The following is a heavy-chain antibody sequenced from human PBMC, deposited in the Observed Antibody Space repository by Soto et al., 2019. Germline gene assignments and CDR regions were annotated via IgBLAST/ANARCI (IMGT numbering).Heavy chain of an antibody. V-gene: IGHV1-3*01. CDR2: INAGNGNT. CDR1: GYTFTSYA. J-gene: IGHJ4*02. CDR3: ARDVGGTYSSSWPIDY. Sequence: ASVKVSCKASGYTFTSYAMHWVRQAPGQRLEWMGWINAGNGNTKYSQKFQGRVTITRDTSASTAYMELSSLRSEDTAVYYCARDVGGTYSSSWPIDYWGQGTLVTVSS. D-gene: IGHD6-13*01.